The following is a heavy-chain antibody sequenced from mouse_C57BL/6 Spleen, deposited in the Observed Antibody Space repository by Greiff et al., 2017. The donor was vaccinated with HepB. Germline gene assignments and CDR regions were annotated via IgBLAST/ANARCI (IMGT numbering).Heavy chain of an antibody. V-gene: IGHV3-1*01. CDR3: ARADYGSSYGSYWYFDV. Sequence: EVKVVESGPGMVKPSQSLSLTCTVTGYSITSGYDWHWIRHFPGNKLEWMGYISYSGSTNYNPSLKSRISITHDTSKNHFFLKLNSVTTEDTATYYCARADYGSSYGSYWYFDVWGTGTTVTVSS. J-gene: IGHJ1*03. CDR2: ISYSGST. D-gene: IGHD1-1*01. CDR1: GYSITSGYD.